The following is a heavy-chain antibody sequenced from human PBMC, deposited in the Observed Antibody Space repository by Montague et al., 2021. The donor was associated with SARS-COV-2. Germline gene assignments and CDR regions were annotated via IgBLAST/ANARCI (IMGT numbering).Heavy chain of an antibody. CDR2: IHYSGST. J-gene: IGHJ5*02. CDR1: GGSISSSSYY. CDR3: AAQSSGGYCSSSSCYVWFDP. Sequence: SETLSLTCTVSGGSISSSSYYWGWIRQPPGKGLEWIGSIHYSGSTYYNPSLKSRVTISVDTSKKHFPLKLSSVTAADTAVYFCAAQSSGGYCSSSSCYVWFDPWGQGTLVTVSS. D-gene: IGHD2-2*01. V-gene: IGHV4-39*01.